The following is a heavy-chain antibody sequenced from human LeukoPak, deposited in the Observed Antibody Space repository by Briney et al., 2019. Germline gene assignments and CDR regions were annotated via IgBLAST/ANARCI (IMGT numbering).Heavy chain of an antibody. CDR2: IHYSGST. CDR3: ARVDYYHYYMDV. V-gene: IGHV4-61*01. J-gene: IGHJ6*03. CDR1: GGSVSSVNHY. Sequence: SETQSLTCTVSGGSVSSVNHYWSWMRQPPGKGLEWIGYIHYSGSTTYNPSLKSRVTISIDTSKTQFSLKLSSVTAADTALYYCARVDYYHYYMDVWGTGTTVTVSS.